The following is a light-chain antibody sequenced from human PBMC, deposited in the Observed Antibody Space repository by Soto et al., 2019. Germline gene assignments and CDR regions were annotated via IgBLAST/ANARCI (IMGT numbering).Light chain of an antibody. Sequence: IVMTQSPATLSVSPGERATLSCRASQNIYSNVAWYQQRPGQAPRLLIYRASSRATGIPDRFSGSGSGTDFTLTISRLEPEDFAVYYCQQYGSSSWTFGQGTKVDIK. CDR2: RAS. J-gene: IGKJ1*01. CDR3: QQYGSSSWT. V-gene: IGKV3-20*01. CDR1: QNIYSN.